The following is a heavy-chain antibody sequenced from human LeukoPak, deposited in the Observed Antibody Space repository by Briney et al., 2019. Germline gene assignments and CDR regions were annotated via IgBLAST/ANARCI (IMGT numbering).Heavy chain of an antibody. D-gene: IGHD2-21*02. Sequence: ASVKVSCKASGYTFTGYYMHWVRQAPGQGLEWMGRINPNSGGTNYAQKFQGRVTMTRDTSISTAYMELSRLRSDDTAVYYCARNYVTATLVDFDYWGLGTLVTVSS. V-gene: IGHV1-2*06. CDR3: ARNYVTATLVDFDY. CDR1: GYTFTGYY. CDR2: INPNSGGT. J-gene: IGHJ4*02.